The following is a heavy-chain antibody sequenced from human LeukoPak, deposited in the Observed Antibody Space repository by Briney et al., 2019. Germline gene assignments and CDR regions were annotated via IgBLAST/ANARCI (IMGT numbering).Heavy chain of an antibody. Sequence: SETLSLTCTVSGGSISSYYWSWIRQPPGKGLEWIGYIYYSGSTNYNPSLKSRVTISVDTSKNQFSLNLNSVTAADTAVYYCARGMYSSAWSFDYWGQGTLVTVSS. V-gene: IGHV4-59*12. CDR1: GGSISSYY. D-gene: IGHD6-19*01. CDR2: IYYSGST. CDR3: ARGMYSSAWSFDY. J-gene: IGHJ4*02.